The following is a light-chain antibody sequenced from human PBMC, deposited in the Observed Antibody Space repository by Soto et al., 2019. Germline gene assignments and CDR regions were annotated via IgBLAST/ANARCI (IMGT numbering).Light chain of an antibody. J-gene: IGLJ3*02. CDR1: STDIGAYNR. V-gene: IGLV2-18*01. CDR2: EVT. CDR3: SLYTGRNTWV. Sequence: QSALTQPPSVSGSPGQSVTISCTGISTDIGAYNRVSWYQQPPGTAPKLIIYEVTNRPSGVPDRFSGSTSGDTASLTISRLQTEDEAEYYWSLYTGRNTWVFGGGTQLTVL.